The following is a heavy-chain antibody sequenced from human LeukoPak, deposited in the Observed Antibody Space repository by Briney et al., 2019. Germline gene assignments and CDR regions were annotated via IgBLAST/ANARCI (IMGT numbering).Heavy chain of an antibody. Sequence: GGSLRLSCAASGFTFSSYGMHWVRQAPGKGLEWVAVISYDGSNKYYADSVKGRFTISRDNSKNTLYLQMNSLRAEDTAVYYCAKDVVTTSHWYFDYWGQGTLVTVSS. V-gene: IGHV3-30*18. J-gene: IGHJ4*02. D-gene: IGHD1-1*01. CDR1: GFTFSSYG. CDR2: ISYDGSNK. CDR3: AKDVVTTSHWYFDY.